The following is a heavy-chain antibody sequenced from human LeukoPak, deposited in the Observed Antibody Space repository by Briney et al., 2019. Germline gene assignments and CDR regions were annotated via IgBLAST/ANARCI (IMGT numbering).Heavy chain of an antibody. Sequence: ASVKVSCKASGYTFTNYGISWVRQAPGQGLEWMGWISAYNGNTNYAQKLQGRVTMTTDTSTSTAYMELRSLRSDDTAVYYCARTTTYYDFWSGYPTNPFDYWGQGTLVTVSS. CDR2: ISAYNGNT. V-gene: IGHV1-18*01. D-gene: IGHD3-3*01. J-gene: IGHJ4*02. CDR1: GYTFTNYG. CDR3: ARTTTYYDFWSGYPTNPFDY.